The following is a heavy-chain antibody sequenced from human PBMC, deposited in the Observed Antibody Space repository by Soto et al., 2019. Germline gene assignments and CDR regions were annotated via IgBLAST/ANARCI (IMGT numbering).Heavy chain of an antibody. CDR2: IYSGGST. J-gene: IGHJ4*02. V-gene: IGHV3-53*01. CDR1: GFTVSTHY. CDR3: ARASIAAAGYYFDY. D-gene: IGHD6-13*01. Sequence: EVQLVESGGGLIQPGGSLRLSCAASGFTVSTHYMSWVRQAPGKGLEWVSVIYSGGSTYYADSVKGRFTISRDNSKNTLYLQMNSLRAEDTAVYYCARASIAAAGYYFDYWGQGTLVTVSS.